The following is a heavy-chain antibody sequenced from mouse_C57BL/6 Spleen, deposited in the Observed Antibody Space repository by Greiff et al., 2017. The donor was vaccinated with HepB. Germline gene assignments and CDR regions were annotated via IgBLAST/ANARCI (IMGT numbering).Heavy chain of an antibody. V-gene: IGHV1-59*01. D-gene: IGHD4-1*02. CDR2: IDPSDSYT. J-gene: IGHJ2*01. Sequence: QVQLQQPGAELVRPGTSVKLSCKASGYTFTSYWMHWVKQRPGQGLEWIGVIDPSDSYTNYNQKFKGKATVTVDTSSSTAYMQLSSLTSEDSAVYYCARKSQLGLYVDYWGQSTTLTVSS. CDR3: ARKSQLGLYVDY. CDR1: GYTFTSYW.